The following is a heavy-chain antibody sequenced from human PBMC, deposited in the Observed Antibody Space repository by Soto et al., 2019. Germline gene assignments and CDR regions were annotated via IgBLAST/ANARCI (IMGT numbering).Heavy chain of an antibody. D-gene: IGHD2-2*01. CDR3: GSGPSTNWIDN. CDR2: IYSGGNT. V-gene: IGHV4-39*01. CDR1: GGSITSHHYY. J-gene: IGHJ4*02. Sequence: QLQVQESGPGQVKPSQTLSLTCTVSGGSITSHHYYWGWIRQPPGKGLEWIGSIYSGGNTYYNPSLRSRLTIFVDTAKNLISLKLSSVTAADSAIYYCGSGPSTNWIDNWGLGTQVSVSS.